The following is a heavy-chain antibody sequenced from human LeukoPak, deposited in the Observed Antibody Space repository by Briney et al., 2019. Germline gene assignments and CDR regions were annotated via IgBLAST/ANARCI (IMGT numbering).Heavy chain of an antibody. CDR2: IYWNDDK. V-gene: IGHV2-5*01. CDR1: GFSLSTSGVG. J-gene: IGHJ5*02. Sequence: SGPTLVKPTQTLTLTCTFSGFSLSTSGVGVGWIRQPPGKALEWLALIYWNDDKRYSPSLKSRLTITQDTSKNQVVLTMTNMDPVDTATYYCAHTADSGYDPTGDYDWFDPWGQGTLVTVSS. D-gene: IGHD5-12*01. CDR3: AHTADSGYDPTGDYDWFDP.